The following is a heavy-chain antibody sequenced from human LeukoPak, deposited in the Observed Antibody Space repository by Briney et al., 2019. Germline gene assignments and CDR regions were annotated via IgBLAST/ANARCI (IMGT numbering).Heavy chain of an antibody. J-gene: IGHJ5*02. CDR3: ARAAGYSSSWYGGGFDP. CDR2: INHSGST. D-gene: IGHD6-13*01. CDR1: GGSFSGYY. V-gene: IGHV4-34*01. Sequence: ETLSLTCAVYGGSFSGYYWSWIRQPPGKGLEWIGEINHSGSTNYNPSLKSRVPISVDTSKNQFSLKLSSVTAADTAVYYCARAAGYSSSWYGGGFDPWGQGTLVTVSS.